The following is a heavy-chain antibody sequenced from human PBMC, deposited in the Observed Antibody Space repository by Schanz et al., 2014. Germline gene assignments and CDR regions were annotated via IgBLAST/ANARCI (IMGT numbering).Heavy chain of an antibody. CDR2: IKSKTDGGTR. CDR1: GFMFSSYG. V-gene: IGHV3-15*01. CDR3: AKDAPYPFDL. J-gene: IGHJ2*01. Sequence: VQLVESGGGVVQPGRSLRLSCAASGFMFSSYGMHWVRQAPGKGLEWVARIKSKTDGGTRDYAAPVKGRFTISTDDSKNTVYLQMNSLQTEDTAVYYCAKDAPYPFDLWGRGTLITVSS.